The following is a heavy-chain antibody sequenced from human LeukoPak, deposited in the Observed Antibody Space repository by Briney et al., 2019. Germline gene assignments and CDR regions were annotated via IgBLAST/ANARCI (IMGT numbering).Heavy chain of an antibody. CDR2: VWLEGANK. CDR1: VFTFSAYG. V-gene: IGHV3-33*01. Sequence: GRSLRLSCEASVFTFSAYGMYWVRQAPGTGLEGLAVVWLEGANKYYSDSVKGRFTISRDNSKNTLYLQMNSLRAEDTAVYYCARETLLDDSGDRALAPLGTWGRGTMVTVSS. J-gene: IGHJ5*02. D-gene: IGHD4-17*01. CDR3: ARETLLDDSGDRALAPLGT.